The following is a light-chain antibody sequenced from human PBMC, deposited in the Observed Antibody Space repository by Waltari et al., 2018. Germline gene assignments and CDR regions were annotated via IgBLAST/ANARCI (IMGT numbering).Light chain of an antibody. CDR2: TNN. J-gene: IGLJ1*01. Sequence: QSVLTQPPSASGTPGQRVTIPCSGSSSNIGSNTVNWYQQLPGTAPKLLSYTNNQRPSGVPDRFSGSKSGTSASLAISGLQSEDEADYYCAAWDDSLNGLYVFGTGTKVTVL. CDR3: AAWDDSLNGLYV. V-gene: IGLV1-44*01. CDR1: SSNIGSNT.